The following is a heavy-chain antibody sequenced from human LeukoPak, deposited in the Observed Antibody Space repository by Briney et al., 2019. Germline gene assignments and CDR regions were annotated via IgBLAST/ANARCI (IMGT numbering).Heavy chain of an antibody. CDR2: IYYSGST. D-gene: IGHD6-13*01. Sequence: SETLSLTCTVSGGCISSSSYYWGWIRQPPGKGLEWIGSIYYSGSTYYNPSLKSRVTISVDTSKNQFSLKLSSVTAADTAVYYCARHRQYSSSWYESWFDPWGQGTLVTVSS. CDR1: GGCISSSSYY. CDR3: ARHRQYSSSWYESWFDP. V-gene: IGHV4-39*01. J-gene: IGHJ5*02.